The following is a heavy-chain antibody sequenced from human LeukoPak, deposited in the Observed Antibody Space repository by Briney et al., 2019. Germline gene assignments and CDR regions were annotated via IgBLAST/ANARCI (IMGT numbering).Heavy chain of an antibody. V-gene: IGHV3-30*02. CDR1: GFTFSSYG. D-gene: IGHD3-10*01. CDR3: AKEMLYGSGSYYFFDY. CDR2: IRYDGSNK. Sequence: GGPLRLSCAASGFTFSSYGMHWVRQAPGKGLEWVAFIRYDGSNKYYADSVKGRFTISRDNSKNTLYLQMNSLRAEDTAVYYCAKEMLYGSGSYYFFDYWGQGTLVTVSS. J-gene: IGHJ4*02.